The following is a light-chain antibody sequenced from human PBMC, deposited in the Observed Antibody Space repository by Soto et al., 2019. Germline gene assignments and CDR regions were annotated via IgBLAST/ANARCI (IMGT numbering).Light chain of an antibody. J-gene: IGKJ4*01. CDR2: WAS. V-gene: IGKV4-1*01. CDR3: QQYYSSPLT. CDR1: QSVLYRSNNKNY. Sequence: DIVMTQFPDSLAVSLGERATINCKSSQSVLYRSNNKNYLAWYQQKPGQPPKLLIYWASTRESGVPDRFSGGGSGTDFTLTISSLQAEDVAVYYCQQYYSSPLTFGGGTKVEIK.